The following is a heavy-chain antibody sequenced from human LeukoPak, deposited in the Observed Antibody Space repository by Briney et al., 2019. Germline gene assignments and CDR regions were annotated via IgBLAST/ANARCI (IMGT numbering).Heavy chain of an antibody. CDR1: GFTFSSYG. V-gene: IGHV3-30*18. CDR3: AKDAFSSSWYDGWFDP. Sequence: PGGSLRLSCAASGFTFSSYGMHWVRQAPGKGLEWVAVISYDGSKKYYADSVKGRFTISRDNSKNSLYLQMNSLRAEDTALYYCAKDAFSSSWYDGWFDPWGQGTLVTVSS. D-gene: IGHD6-13*01. J-gene: IGHJ5*02. CDR2: ISYDGSKK.